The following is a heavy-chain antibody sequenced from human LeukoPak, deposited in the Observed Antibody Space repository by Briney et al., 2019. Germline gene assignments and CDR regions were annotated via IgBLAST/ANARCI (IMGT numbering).Heavy chain of an antibody. V-gene: IGHV4-39*07. Sequence: SETLSLTCTVSGGSIINRNYYWTWIRQPPGKGLEWFGSSYYSGSTYYNPSLQSRISISVDTSKNQFSLKMSSVTAADTAVYYCATWVVRGVITRWYFDHWSQGTLVTVSS. D-gene: IGHD3-10*01. CDR3: ATWVVRGVITRWYFDH. CDR1: GGSIINRNYY. J-gene: IGHJ4*02. CDR2: SYYSGST.